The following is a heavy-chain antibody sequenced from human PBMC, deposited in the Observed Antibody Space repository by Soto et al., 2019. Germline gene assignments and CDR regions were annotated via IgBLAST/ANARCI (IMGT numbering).Heavy chain of an antibody. Sequence: PGGSLRLSCTASGFTFGDYAMSWFRQAPGKGLEWVGFIRSKAYGGTTEYAASVKGRFTISRDDSKSIAYLQMNSLKTEDTAVYYCTPVSTPVGYYYYMDVWGKGTTVTVSS. V-gene: IGHV3-49*03. CDR3: TPVSTPVGYYYYMDV. CDR1: GFTFGDYA. D-gene: IGHD3-10*01. J-gene: IGHJ6*03. CDR2: IRSKAYGGTT.